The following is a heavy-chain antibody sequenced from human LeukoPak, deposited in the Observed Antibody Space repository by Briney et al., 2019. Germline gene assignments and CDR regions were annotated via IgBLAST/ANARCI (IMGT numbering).Heavy chain of an antibody. V-gene: IGHV1-2*02. CDR1: GYTFTSYG. Sequence: GASVKVSCKASGYTFTSYGISWVRQAPGQGLEWMGWINPNSGDTKYAQKFQGRVTMSRDTSISTAYMELSRLRSDDTAVYYCAKVRQLGGAFYGMDVWGQGTTVTVSS. CDR3: AKVRQLGGAFYGMDV. J-gene: IGHJ6*02. CDR2: INPNSGDT. D-gene: IGHD5-24*01.